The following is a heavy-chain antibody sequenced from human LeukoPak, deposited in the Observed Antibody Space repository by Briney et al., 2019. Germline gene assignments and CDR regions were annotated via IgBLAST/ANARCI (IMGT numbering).Heavy chain of an antibody. Sequence: PGGSLRLSCAASEFSVGSNYMTWVRQAPGKGLEWVSLIYSGGSTYYADSVKGRFTISRDNSKNTLYLQMNSLRAEDTAVYYCAKDMDHDYDDYGFDYWGQGTPVTVSS. CDR3: AKDMDHDYDDYGFDY. CDR2: IYSGGST. CDR1: EFSVGSNY. V-gene: IGHV3-66*01. J-gene: IGHJ4*02. D-gene: IGHD4-17*01.